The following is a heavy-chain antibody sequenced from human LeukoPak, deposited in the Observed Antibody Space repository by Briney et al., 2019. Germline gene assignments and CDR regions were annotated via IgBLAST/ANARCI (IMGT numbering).Heavy chain of an antibody. D-gene: IGHD5-24*01. CDR1: GFTFSSYS. J-gene: IGHJ4*02. V-gene: IGHV3-21*01. CDR2: ISSSSSYI. CDR3: ARGYVEMATEGFDY. Sequence: GGSLRLSCAASGFTFSSYSMNWVRQAPGKGLEWVSSISSSSSYIYYADSVKGRFTISRDNAKNSLYLQMNSLRAEDTAVYYCARGYVEMATEGFDYWGQGTLVTVSS.